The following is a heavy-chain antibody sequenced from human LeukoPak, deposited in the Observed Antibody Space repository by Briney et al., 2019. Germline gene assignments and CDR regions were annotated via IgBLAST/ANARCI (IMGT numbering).Heavy chain of an antibody. V-gene: IGHV3-21*01. CDR2: ISSSSSYI. CDR3: ARDRGGSSWSNWFDP. CDR1: GFTFSSYS. Sequence: GGSLRLSCAASGFTFSSYSMNWARQAPGKGLEWVSSISSSSSYIYYADSVKGRFTISRDNAKNSLYLQMNSLRAEDTAVYYCARDRGGSSWSNWFDPWGQGTLVTVSS. J-gene: IGHJ5*02. D-gene: IGHD6-13*01.